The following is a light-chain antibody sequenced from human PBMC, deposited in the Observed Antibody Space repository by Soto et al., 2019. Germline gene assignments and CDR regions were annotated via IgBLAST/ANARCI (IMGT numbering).Light chain of an antibody. V-gene: IGKV3-20*01. CDR1: QFISSSD. Sequence: EIVLTQSPGTLSLSPGERATLSCRASQFISSSDLAWYQQKPGQAPTLLIFGVSRRAPGIPDRFSGSGSGTDFTLTISRLEPEDSAVFYCQQYGNTPRTFGQGTKVEIK. CDR2: GVS. J-gene: IGKJ1*01. CDR3: QQYGNTPRT.